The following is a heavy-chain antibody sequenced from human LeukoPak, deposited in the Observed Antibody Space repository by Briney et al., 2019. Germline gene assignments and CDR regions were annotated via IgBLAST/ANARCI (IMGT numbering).Heavy chain of an antibody. V-gene: IGHV3-23*01. Sequence: GGSLRLSCAASGFTFSNYGMSWVRQAPGKGLEWVTAIGGSGGSTHYADSVKGRFTISRDNSKNTAYLQMNSLKTEDTAVYYCTRLSGGSYPRDYWGQGTLVTVSS. CDR3: TRLSGGSYPRDY. CDR2: IGGSGGST. D-gene: IGHD1-26*01. J-gene: IGHJ4*02. CDR1: GFTFSNYG.